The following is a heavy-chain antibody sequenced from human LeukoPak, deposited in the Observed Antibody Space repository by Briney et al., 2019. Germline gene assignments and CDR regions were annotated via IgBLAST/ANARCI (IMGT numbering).Heavy chain of an antibody. Sequence: GGSLRLSCAASGFTFSNYGMHWVRQAPGKGLEWVAIIWFDENNKSYADSVKGRFTISRDNAKSTLYLQMNSLRAEDTAVYYCARVPRQLGVDYWGQGTLVTVSS. CDR2: IWFDENNK. CDR1: GFTFSNYG. D-gene: IGHD6-6*01. V-gene: IGHV3-33*01. CDR3: ARVPRQLGVDY. J-gene: IGHJ4*02.